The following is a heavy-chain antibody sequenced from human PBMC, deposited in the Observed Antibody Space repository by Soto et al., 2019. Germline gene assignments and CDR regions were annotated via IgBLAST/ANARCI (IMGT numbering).Heavy chain of an antibody. V-gene: IGHV3-30*18. CDR2: ISYDGSNK. J-gene: IGHJ4*02. CDR1: GFTFSSYG. D-gene: IGHD4-17*01. Sequence: VQLVESGGGVVQPGRSLRLSCAASGFTFSSYGMHWVRQAPGKGLEWVAVISYDGSNKYYADSVKGRFTISRDNSKNTLYLQMNSLRAEDTAVYYCAKDLRTFDYWGQGTLVTVSS. CDR3: AKDLRTFDY.